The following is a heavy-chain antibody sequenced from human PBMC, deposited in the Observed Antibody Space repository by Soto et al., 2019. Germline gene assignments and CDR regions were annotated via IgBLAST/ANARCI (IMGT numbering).Heavy chain of an antibody. CDR2: ISSSSSYI. CDR1: GFTFSSYS. CDR3: ARSTYYYDSSGSTGY. J-gene: IGHJ4*02. V-gene: IGHV3-21*01. Sequence: SLRLSCAASGFTFSSYSMNWVRQAPGKGLEWVSSISSSSSYIYYADSVKGRFTISRDNAKNSLYLQMNSLRAEDTAVYYCARSTYYYDSSGSTGYWGQGTLVTVSS. D-gene: IGHD3-22*01.